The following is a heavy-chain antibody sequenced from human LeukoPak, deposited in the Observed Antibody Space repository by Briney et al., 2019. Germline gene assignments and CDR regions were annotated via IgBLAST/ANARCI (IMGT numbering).Heavy chain of an antibody. V-gene: IGHV1-18*01. Sequence: GASVTVSFTASGYTFTIYAMNWVRQAPGQGLEWMGWISAYNGNTDYAQKLQGRVTITTDTTTSTAYMELRSLRSDDTAVYYCARDTTGTIIGVWGQGTLVTVSS. CDR1: GYTFTIYA. CDR2: ISAYNGNT. J-gene: IGHJ4*02. D-gene: IGHD1-1*01. CDR3: ARDTTGTIIGV.